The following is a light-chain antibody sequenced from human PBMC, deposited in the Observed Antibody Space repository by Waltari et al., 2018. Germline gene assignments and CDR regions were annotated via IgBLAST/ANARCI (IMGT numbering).Light chain of an antibody. CDR3: QQYDGSVLT. CDR1: QSVTTIS. CDR2: GTS. J-gene: IGKJ4*01. V-gene: IGKV3-20*01. Sequence: TVLTQSTDTLSVVPGESATLSCRASQSVTTISLVWLQQNLGQAPRLVIYGTSNRAAGFPDRFSGSGSGTDFTLTISKLEPEDFAMYYCQQYDGSVLTFGGGTKVEL.